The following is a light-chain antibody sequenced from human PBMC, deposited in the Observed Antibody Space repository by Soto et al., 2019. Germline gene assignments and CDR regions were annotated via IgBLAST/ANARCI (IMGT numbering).Light chain of an antibody. CDR2: DAS. J-gene: IGKJ5*01. Sequence: AIQLTQSPSSLSASVGDRVSITCRASQGISSALAWYRHKPGKAPKILIYDASSLQSGVPSRFSGSESGTECTLTISSLQPEDFATYYCQQLKTYPFTFGQGPRLEIK. CDR3: QQLKTYPFT. CDR1: QGISSA. V-gene: IGKV1-13*02.